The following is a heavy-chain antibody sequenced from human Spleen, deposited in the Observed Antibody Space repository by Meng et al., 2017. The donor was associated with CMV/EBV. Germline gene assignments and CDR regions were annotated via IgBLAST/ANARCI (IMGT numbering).Heavy chain of an antibody. Sequence: SGGSIDSGAYYWTGIRQDPGKGLEWIAYIYYRGSAYYNPSLKSRLTISVDTSKNQFSLRLNSVTAADTAVYYCARGRIGFGVIFDYWGQGTLVTVSS. J-gene: IGHJ4*02. CDR1: GGSIDSGAYY. D-gene: IGHD3-3*01. V-gene: IGHV4-31*02. CDR2: IYYRGSA. CDR3: ARGRIGFGVIFDY.